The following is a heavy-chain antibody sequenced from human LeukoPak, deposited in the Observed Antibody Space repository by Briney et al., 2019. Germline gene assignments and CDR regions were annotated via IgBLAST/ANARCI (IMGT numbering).Heavy chain of an antibody. D-gene: IGHD6-13*01. CDR2: ISGSGGST. J-gene: IGHJ4*02. CDR3: ARVPLIAAAGTW. CDR1: GFTFSSYA. V-gene: IGHV3-23*01. Sequence: SGGSLRLPCAASGFTFSSYAMSWVCQAPGKGLEWVSAISGSGGSTYYADSVKGRFTISRDNSKNTLYLQMNSLRAEDTAVYYCARVPLIAAAGTWWGQGTLVTVSS.